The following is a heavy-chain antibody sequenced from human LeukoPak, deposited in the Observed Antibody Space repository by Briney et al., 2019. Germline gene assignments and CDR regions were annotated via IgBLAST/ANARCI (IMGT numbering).Heavy chain of an antibody. V-gene: IGHV3-30*09. D-gene: IGHD1/OR15-1a*01. J-gene: IGHJ4*02. CDR1: GFTFRNYA. CDR2: VSFDGNTT. CDR3: ARLRAATTRFDY. Sequence: GGSLRLSCAASGFTFRNYAMYWVRQAPGRGLEWAAVVSFDGNTTFYSDSVKGRFAISRDNSKNTLYLEMNSLRPEDTAVYYCARLRAATTRFDYWGQGTLVTVSS.